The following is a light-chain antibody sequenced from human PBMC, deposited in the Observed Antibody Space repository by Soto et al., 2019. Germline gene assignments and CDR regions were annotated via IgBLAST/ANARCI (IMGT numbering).Light chain of an antibody. CDR2: DAS. CDR1: QSVSSY. CDR3: QQRSNWPPT. V-gene: IGKV3-11*01. J-gene: IGKJ4*01. Sequence: EMVLTQSPATLSLSPGERATLSCRASQSVSSYLAWYQQKPGQAPRLLIYDASNRATGIPARFRGSGSGTDFTLTISSLEPEDFAVYYCQQRSNWPPTFGGGTKVETK.